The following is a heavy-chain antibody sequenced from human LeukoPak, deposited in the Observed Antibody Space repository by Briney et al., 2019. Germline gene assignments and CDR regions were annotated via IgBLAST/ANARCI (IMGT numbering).Heavy chain of an antibody. J-gene: IGHJ4*02. CDR1: GYTFTSYA. V-gene: IGHV7-4-1*02. CDR3: ARVAHYDFWSGYPEYYFDY. D-gene: IGHD3-3*01. CDR2: INTNTGNP. Sequence: ASVKVSCKASGYTFTSYAMNWVRQAPGQGLEWMGWINTNTGNPTYAQGFTGRFVFSLDTSVSTAYLQISSLKAEDTAVYYCARVAHYDFWSGYPEYYFDYWGQGTLVTVSS.